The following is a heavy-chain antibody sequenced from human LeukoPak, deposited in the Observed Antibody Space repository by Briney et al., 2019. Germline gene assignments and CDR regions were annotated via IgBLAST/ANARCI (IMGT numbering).Heavy chain of an antibody. CDR2: ISYDGSNK. J-gene: IGHJ4*02. V-gene: IGHV3-30*04. CDR1: GFTFSNYA. Sequence: GGSLRLSCAASGFTFSNYAMHWVRQAPGKGLEWVAVISYDGSNKYYADSVKGRFTISRDNSKNTLYVQINSLRDEDTAVYYCAKTRRGYSYGYLFDYWGQGTLVAVSS. D-gene: IGHD5-18*01. CDR3: AKTRRGYSYGYLFDY.